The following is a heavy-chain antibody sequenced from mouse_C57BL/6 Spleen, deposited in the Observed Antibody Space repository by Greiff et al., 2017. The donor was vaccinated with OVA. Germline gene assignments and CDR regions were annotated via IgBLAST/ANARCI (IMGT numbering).Heavy chain of an antibody. CDR3: ARSGFHTLFDY. V-gene: IGHV1-52*01. J-gene: IGHJ2*01. D-gene: IGHD3-1*01. CDR1: GYTFPSYW. Sequence: QVQLQQPGAELVRPGSSVKLSCKASGYTFPSYWMPWVKQTPIQGLDWIGNIDPSDSETHYNQKFKDKAPLTVDKSSSTAYMQLSSLTSEDSAVYYCARSGFHTLFDYWGQGTTLTVSS. CDR2: IDPSDSET.